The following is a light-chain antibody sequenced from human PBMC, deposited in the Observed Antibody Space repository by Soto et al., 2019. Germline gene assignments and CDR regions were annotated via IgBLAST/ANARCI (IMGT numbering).Light chain of an antibody. Sequence: EIVLTQSPATLSLSPGERGTLSCRASESVTDYLAWYQQKPGQAPRLLVYDVSYRAAGIPTRFSGGGSGTDFTLTISNVEPEYFAVYYCQQRSDWSWAFGPGTQVHI. CDR3: QQRSDWSWA. J-gene: IGKJ1*01. CDR2: DVS. CDR1: ESVTDY. V-gene: IGKV3-11*01.